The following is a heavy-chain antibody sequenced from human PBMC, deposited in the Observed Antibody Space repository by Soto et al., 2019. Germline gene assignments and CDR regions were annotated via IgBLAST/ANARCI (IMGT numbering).Heavy chain of an antibody. D-gene: IGHD4-17*01. CDR1: GFSLSTSGMC. CDR2: IDWDDDK. J-gene: IGHJ6*02. V-gene: IGHV2-70*01. CDR3: ARLLTVTPFGYYHYYYGMDV. Sequence: VSGPTLVHPTQTLTLTCTFSGFSLSTSGMCXSWIRQPPGKALEWLALIDWDDDKYYSTSLKTRLTISKDTSKNQVVLTMTNMDPVDTATYYCARLLTVTPFGYYHYYYGMDVWGQGTTVIVS.